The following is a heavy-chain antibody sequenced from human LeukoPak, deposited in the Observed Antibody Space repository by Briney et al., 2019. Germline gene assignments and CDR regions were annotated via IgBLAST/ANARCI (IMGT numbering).Heavy chain of an antibody. V-gene: IGHV1-8*01. CDR3: ARVEYISGYSHVY. CDR1: GYTFTSYD. Sequence: ASVKVSCKTSGYTFTSYDINWVRQATGQGLEWMGWMNPNSGNTGYAQKFQGRVTMTRNIIISTAYMELSSLRSEDTAVYYCARVEYISGYSHVYWGQGTLVTVSS. CDR2: MNPNSGNT. D-gene: IGHD3-22*01. J-gene: IGHJ4*02.